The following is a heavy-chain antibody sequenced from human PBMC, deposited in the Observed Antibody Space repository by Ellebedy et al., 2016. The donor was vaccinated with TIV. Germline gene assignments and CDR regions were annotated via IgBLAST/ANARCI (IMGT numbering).Heavy chain of an antibody. CDR3: ARAKRRYFDPKGGMDV. Sequence: SETLSLXXAVYGGSFSGYYWSWIRQPPGKGLEWIGEINHSGSTNYNPSLKSRVTISVDTSKNQFSLKLSSVTAADTAVYYCARAKRRYFDPKGGMDVWGQGTTVTVSS. D-gene: IGHD3-9*01. CDR1: GGSFSGYY. CDR2: INHSGST. J-gene: IGHJ6*02. V-gene: IGHV4-34*01.